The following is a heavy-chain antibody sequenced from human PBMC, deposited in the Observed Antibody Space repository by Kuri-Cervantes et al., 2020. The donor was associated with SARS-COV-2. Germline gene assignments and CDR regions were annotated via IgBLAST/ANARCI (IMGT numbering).Heavy chain of an antibody. Sequence: GGSLRLSCVASGFTFSTYAIHWVRQAPGKGLEWVAVISYDGSNKFYADSVKGRFTISRDNSKNTLYLQMNSLRAEDTAVYYCARGTYYDFWSGSWAAYYYYMDVWGKGTTVTVSS. D-gene: IGHD3-3*01. V-gene: IGHV3-30-3*01. CDR2: ISYDGSNK. CDR3: ARGTYYDFWSGSWAAYYYYMDV. J-gene: IGHJ6*03. CDR1: GFTFSTYA.